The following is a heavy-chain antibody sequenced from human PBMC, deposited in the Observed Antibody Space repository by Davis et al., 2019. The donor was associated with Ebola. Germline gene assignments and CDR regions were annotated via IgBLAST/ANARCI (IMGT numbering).Heavy chain of an antibody. CDR1: GGSISSYY. Sequence: SETLSLTCTVSGGSISSYYWSWIRQPPGKGLEWIGYIYYSGNTNYNPSLKSRVTMSVDTSKNQFSLKLSSVTAADTATYFCARSLYGWGAQPLDSWGPGTRVSVSS. CDR3: ARSLYGWGAQPLDS. J-gene: IGHJ4*02. D-gene: IGHD3-10*01. CDR2: IYYSGNT. V-gene: IGHV4-59*01.